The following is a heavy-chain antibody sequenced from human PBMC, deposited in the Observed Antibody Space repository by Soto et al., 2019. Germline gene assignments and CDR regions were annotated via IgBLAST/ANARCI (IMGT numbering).Heavy chain of an antibody. J-gene: IGHJ5*02. CDR1: GYTFTSYD. Sequence: QVQLVQSGAEVKKPGASVKVSCKASGYTFTSYDINWVRQATGQGLEWMGWMNPNRGNTAYAQTLQGRVTMNRNTAINTAHKELSSLRSEDTAVYYCARDKEGSGFDPWGQGTLVTVSS. V-gene: IGHV1-8*01. CDR2: MNPNRGNT. CDR3: ARDKEGSGFDP.